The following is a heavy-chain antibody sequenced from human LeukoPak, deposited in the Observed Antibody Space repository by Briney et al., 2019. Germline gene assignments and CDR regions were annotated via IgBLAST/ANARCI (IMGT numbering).Heavy chain of an antibody. V-gene: IGHV1-3*04. CDR3: ARFTMTRGWFDP. Sequence: ASVKVSCKASGYTFTSYAMHWVRQAPGQRLEWMGWINTGNGNTKYSQKFQGRVTITRDTSASKAYMELSSLRSEDTAIYYCARFTMTRGWFDPWGQGTLVTVSS. CDR1: GYTFTSYA. J-gene: IGHJ5*02. CDR2: INTGNGNT. D-gene: IGHD3-22*01.